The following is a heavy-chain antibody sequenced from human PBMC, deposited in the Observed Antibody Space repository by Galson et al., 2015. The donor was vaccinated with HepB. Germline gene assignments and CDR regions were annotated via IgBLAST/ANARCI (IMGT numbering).Heavy chain of an antibody. Sequence: SLRLSCAASGFTVSSNYMSWVRQAPGKGLECVSVIYSSGNTDYADSVKGRFTISRDNSKNTLSLQMNSLRAEDTAVYYCARGYSNYWYSGLGYWGQGTPVTVSS. D-gene: IGHD6-13*01. CDR2: IYSSGNT. J-gene: IGHJ4*02. V-gene: IGHV3-53*01. CDR1: GFTVSSNY. CDR3: ARGYSNYWYSGLGY.